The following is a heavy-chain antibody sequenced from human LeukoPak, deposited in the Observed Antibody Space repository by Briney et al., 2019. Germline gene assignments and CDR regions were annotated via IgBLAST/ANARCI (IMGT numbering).Heavy chain of an antibody. CDR1: GFTFSSYW. CDR3: AGAMRYSTSYSWFDP. Sequence: PGGSLRLSCAVSGFTFSSYWMSWVRQAPGKGLEWVANIKLDGSDKYYVDSVKGRFTISRDNAKNSLYLQMNSLRAEDTAVYYCAGAMRYSTSYSWFDPWGQGTLVTVSS. CDR2: IKLDGSDK. V-gene: IGHV3-7*01. J-gene: IGHJ5*02. D-gene: IGHD6-6*01.